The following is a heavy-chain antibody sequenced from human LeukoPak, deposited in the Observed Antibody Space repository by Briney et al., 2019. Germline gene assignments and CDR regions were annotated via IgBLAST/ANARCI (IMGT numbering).Heavy chain of an antibody. CDR1: GYSFTSYW. V-gene: IGHV5-51*01. CDR3: ARDAPCVLGGGDCSNPEYFQH. Sequence: GESLKISCKGSGYSFTSYWIGWVRQMPGKGLEWMGIIYPGDSDTRYSPSFQGQVTISADKSINTAYLQWSSLQASDTAMYYCARDAPCVLGGGDCSNPEYFQHWGQGTLVTVSS. CDR2: IYPGDSDT. J-gene: IGHJ1*01. D-gene: IGHD2-21*01.